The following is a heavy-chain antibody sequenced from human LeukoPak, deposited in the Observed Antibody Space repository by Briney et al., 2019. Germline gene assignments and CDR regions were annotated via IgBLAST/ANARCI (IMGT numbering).Heavy chain of an antibody. CDR3: ARVPDTAGSNAFDI. CDR2: IYYSGST. CDR1: GGSISSGGYY. D-gene: IGHD5-18*01. Sequence: PSETLSLTCTVSGGSISSGGYYWSWIRQHPGKGLEWIGYIYYSGSTYYNPSLKSRVTISVDTSKNQFSLKLSSVTAADTAVYYCARVPDTAGSNAFDIWGQGTMVTVSS. J-gene: IGHJ3*02. V-gene: IGHV4-31*03.